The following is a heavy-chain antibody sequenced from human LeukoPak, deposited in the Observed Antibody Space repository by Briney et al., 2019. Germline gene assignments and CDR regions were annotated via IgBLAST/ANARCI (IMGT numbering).Heavy chain of an antibody. V-gene: IGHV3-30*02. Sequence: GGSLRLSCAASGFTFSSYGMHWVRQAPGKGLEWVAFIRYDGSNKYYADSVKGRFTISRDNSKTTVYLQMSSLRVEDTAVYYCAHPGVLIPLWGQGTLVTVSS. D-gene: IGHD4/OR15-4a*01. CDR2: IRYDGSNK. CDR1: GFTFSSYG. J-gene: IGHJ4*02. CDR3: AHPGVLIPL.